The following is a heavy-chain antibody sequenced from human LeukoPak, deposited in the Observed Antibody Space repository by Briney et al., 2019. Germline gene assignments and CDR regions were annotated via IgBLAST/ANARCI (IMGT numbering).Heavy chain of an antibody. Sequence: PGGSLRLSCAASGFTFSTYWMTWVRQAPGKGLEWVANIEQDGSEKYYVDSVKGRFTVSRDNAKNSVFLLMNSLRADDTAVYYCARDREVPTPDEYFEHWGQGTLVTVSS. D-gene: IGHD5-24*01. V-gene: IGHV3-7*01. J-gene: IGHJ1*01. CDR3: ARDREVPTPDEYFEH. CDR1: GFTFSTYW. CDR2: IEQDGSEK.